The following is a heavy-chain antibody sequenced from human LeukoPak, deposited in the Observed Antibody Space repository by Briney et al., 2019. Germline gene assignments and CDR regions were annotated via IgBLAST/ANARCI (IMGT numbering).Heavy chain of an antibody. CDR2: IYYSGST. CDR3: ARPIATVTAPGWYMDV. CDR1: GGSISSSSYY. J-gene: IGHJ6*03. V-gene: IGHV4-39*01. Sequence: SETLSLTCTVSGGSISSSSYYWGWIRQPPGKGLEWIGSIYYSGSTYYNPSLKSRVTISVDTSKNQFSLKLSSVTAADTAVYYCARPIATVTAPGWYMDVWGKGTTVTVSS. D-gene: IGHD4-11*01.